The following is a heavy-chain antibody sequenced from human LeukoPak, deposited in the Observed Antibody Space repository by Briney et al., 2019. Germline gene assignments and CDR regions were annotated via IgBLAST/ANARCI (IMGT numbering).Heavy chain of an antibody. D-gene: IGHD6-19*01. V-gene: IGHV1-69*06. J-gene: IGHJ3*02. Sequence: EASVKVSCKASGGTFSSYAISWVRQAPGQGLEWMGGIIPIFGTANYAQKFQGRVTITADKSTSTAYMELSSLRSEDTAVYYCGRDYSIAVAADAAIDAFDIWGQGTMVTVSS. CDR3: GRDYSIAVAADAAIDAFDI. CDR1: GGTFSSYA. CDR2: IIPIFGTA.